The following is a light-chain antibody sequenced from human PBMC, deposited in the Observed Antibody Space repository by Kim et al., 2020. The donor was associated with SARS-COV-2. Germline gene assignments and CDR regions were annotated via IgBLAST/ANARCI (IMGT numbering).Light chain of an antibody. CDR3: AAWDDSLKGV. CDR2: SNN. CDR1: SSNIGSNT. Sequence: ELTQPPSASGTPGQRVTISCSGSSSNIGSNTVNWYQQLPGTAPKLLIYSNNQRPSGVPDRFSGSKSGTSASLAISGLQSEDEADYYCAAWDDSLKGVFGGGTQLTVL. J-gene: IGLJ2*01. V-gene: IGLV1-44*01.